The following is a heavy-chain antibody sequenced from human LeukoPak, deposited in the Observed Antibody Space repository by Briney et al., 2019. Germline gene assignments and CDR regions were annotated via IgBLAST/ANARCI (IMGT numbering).Heavy chain of an antibody. CDR3: AKGGSFRAFDY. D-gene: IGHD6-13*01. CDR1: GFAFSSYA. J-gene: IGHJ4*02. CDR2: TSGSGGST. V-gene: IGHV3-23*01. Sequence: GGSLRLSCAASGFAFSSYAMSWVRQAPGEGLEWVSTTSGSGGSTDYSDSVTGRFTISRDNSKNTLSLQMNSLRADDTALYYCAKGGSFRAFDYWGQGTLVTVSS.